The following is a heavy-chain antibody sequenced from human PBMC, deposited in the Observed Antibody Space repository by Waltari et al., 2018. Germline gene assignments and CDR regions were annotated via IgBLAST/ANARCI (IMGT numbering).Heavy chain of an antibody. CDR2: ISSSGTYT. J-gene: IGHJ4*02. CDR3: ARRAPGHSGDYLDY. CDR1: GFTFSTFT. Sequence: EVQLVESGGGLVKPGGSLRLSCAVSGFTFSTFTLNWVRQAPGKGLEWVSFISSSGTYTYYSNSVKGRFTIARDNSWNSLFLQMNNLRAEDTAVYFCARRAPGHSGDYLDYWGQGTLVTVSS. D-gene: IGHD4-17*01. V-gene: IGHV3-21*01.